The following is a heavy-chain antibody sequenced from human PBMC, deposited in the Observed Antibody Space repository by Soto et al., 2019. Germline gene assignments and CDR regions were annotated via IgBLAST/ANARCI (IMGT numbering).Heavy chain of an antibody. V-gene: IGHV4-59*01. CDR1: GGSISNYY. D-gene: IGHD2-2*01. CDR2: IYDSGST. CDR3: AREPPYCSSSSCYHWFDP. J-gene: IGHJ5*02. Sequence: PSETLSLTCTVSGGSISNYYWSWIRQPPGKELEWIGHIYDSGSTNYNPSLKSRVTISVDTSKNQFSLKLTSMTAADTAVYYCAREPPYCSSSSCYHWFDPWGQGTLVTVSS.